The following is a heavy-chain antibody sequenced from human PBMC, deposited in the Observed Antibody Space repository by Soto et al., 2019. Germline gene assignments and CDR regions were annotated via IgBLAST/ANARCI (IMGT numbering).Heavy chain of an antibody. Sequence: GGSLRLSCTVSGFAFNNYGINWVRQAPGKGLEWVSSISKSDYTYYSDSVKGRFTISRDNAKNSLYLQMNSLRAEDTAVYYCASRYSNSYYYYGMDVWGQGTTVTVSS. J-gene: IGHJ6*02. D-gene: IGHD4-4*01. CDR2: ISKSDYT. V-gene: IGHV3-21*01. CDR3: ASRYSNSYYYYGMDV. CDR1: GFAFNNYG.